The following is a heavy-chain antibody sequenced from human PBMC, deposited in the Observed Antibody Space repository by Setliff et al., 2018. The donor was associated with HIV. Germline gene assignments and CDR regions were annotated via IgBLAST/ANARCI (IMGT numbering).Heavy chain of an antibody. CDR2: LFHTGSS. J-gene: IGHJ6*03. CDR1: GDSLAGSHYS. V-gene: IGHV4-39*01. Sequence: SETLSLTCTVSGDSLAGSHYSWGWVRQPPGQGLEWLGNLFHTGSSYFNPSLKSRLTMYVDTSKNQFSLSLISMTAADSAVYYCARLGDNSDWRSNYFFYYMDVWGKGTTVTVSS. D-gene: IGHD3-22*01. CDR3: ARLGDNSDWRSNYFFYYMDV.